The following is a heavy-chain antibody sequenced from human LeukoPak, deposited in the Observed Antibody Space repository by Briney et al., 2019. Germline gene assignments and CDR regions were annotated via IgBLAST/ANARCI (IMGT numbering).Heavy chain of an antibody. D-gene: IGHD5-12*01. V-gene: IGHV4-59*08. CDR3: ARYSGYGKMFDY. CDR2: TYYSGST. CDR1: GGSISSYY. Sequence: SETLSLTCTVSGGSISSYYWSWIRQPPGKGLEWIGYTYYSGSTNYNPSLKSRVTISVDTSKNQFSLKLSSVTAADTAVYYCARYSGYGKMFDYWGQGTLVTVSS. J-gene: IGHJ4*02.